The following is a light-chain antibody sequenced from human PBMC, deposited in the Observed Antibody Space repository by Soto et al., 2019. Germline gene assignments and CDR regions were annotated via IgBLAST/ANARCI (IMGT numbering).Light chain of an antibody. Sequence: QSVLTQAPSASGTPGQRVTISCSGSSSNIGCDFVSWYQQLPGTAPKLLIYNNYQRPSGVPDRFSCSKSGTSASLAISDLLSAEEADYYCSSWDDSLSSYVFGAGTKLTVL. CDR3: SSWDDSLSSYV. J-gene: IGLJ1*01. CDR2: NNY. CDR1: SSNIGCDF. V-gene: IGLV1-47*01.